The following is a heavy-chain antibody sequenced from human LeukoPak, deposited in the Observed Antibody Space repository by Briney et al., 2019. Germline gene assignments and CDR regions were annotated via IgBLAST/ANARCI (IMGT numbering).Heavy chain of an antibody. Sequence: PSETLSLTCAVSGGPISSSNWWSWVRQPPGKGLEWIGEIYHSGSTNYNPSLKSRVTISVDKSKNQFSLKLSSVTAADTAVYYCARPHLYCSGGSCSDAFDIWGQGTMVTVSS. CDR1: GGPISSSNW. V-gene: IGHV4-4*02. D-gene: IGHD2-15*01. CDR3: ARPHLYCSGGSCSDAFDI. J-gene: IGHJ3*02. CDR2: IYHSGST.